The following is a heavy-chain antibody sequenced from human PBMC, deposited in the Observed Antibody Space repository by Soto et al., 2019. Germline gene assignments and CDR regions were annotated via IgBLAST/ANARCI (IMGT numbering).Heavy chain of an antibody. J-gene: IGHJ2*01. Sequence: SETLSLPCTVSCESIGNFYWSWIRQPAGKGLESIGRLSTSGRTNYSPSLQSRVTMSLDTSKNRFSLRLTSVSAADTAVYFCARGMRRYSDQRGRGTLVTVSS. CDR2: LSTSGRT. CDR1: CESIGNFY. D-gene: IGHD6-25*01. V-gene: IGHV4-4*07. CDR3: ARGMRRYSDQ.